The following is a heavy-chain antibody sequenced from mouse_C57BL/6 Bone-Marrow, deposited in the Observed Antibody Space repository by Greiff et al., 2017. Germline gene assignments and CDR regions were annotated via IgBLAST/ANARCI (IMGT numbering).Heavy chain of an antibody. J-gene: IGHJ4*01. CDR2: IHPGSGST. Sequence: QVQLQQPGAELVKPGASVKMSCKASGYTFTSYWITWVKQRPGQGLEWIGDIHPGSGSTNYNEKFKSKATLTVDTSSSTAYMQLSSLTSEDSAVYYCARLDGYHVLSDMDYWGKGTSVTVSS. V-gene: IGHV1-55*01. CDR1: GYTFTSYW. CDR3: ARLDGYHVLSDMDY. D-gene: IGHD2-3*01.